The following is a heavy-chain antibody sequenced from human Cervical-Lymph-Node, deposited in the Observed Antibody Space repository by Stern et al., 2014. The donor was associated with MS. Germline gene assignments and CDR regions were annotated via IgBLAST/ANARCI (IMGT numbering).Heavy chain of an antibody. CDR2: IIPIFVTA. CDR1: GATFDTYA. J-gene: IGHJ4*02. CDR3: Y. V-gene: IGHV1-69*06. Sequence: QMQLVQSGAELKKPGSSVKVSCKASGATFDTYAFNWVRQAPGQRLEWMGSIIPIFVTANYAQNFRGRVTITADKLTSTAYMELSGLRFEDTALYYDYWGQGTLVTVSS.